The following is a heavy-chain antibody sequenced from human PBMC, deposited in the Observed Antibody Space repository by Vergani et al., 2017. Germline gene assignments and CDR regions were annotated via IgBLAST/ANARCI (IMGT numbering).Heavy chain of an antibody. CDR3: AKTYAGSPIFDS. Sequence: QVKLEESGGGVVQPGRSLRLSCAASGFTFSSYSMNWVRQAPGKGLGWVALISSAGNTRQYVDSVQGRFTIPRDNSRNTLYLQMNGLRPDDTAVYFCAKTYAGSPIFDSWGRETLVTVSS. CDR1: GFTFSSYS. D-gene: IGHD4-23*01. J-gene: IGHJ4*02. V-gene: IGHV3-30*18. CDR2: ISSAGNTR.